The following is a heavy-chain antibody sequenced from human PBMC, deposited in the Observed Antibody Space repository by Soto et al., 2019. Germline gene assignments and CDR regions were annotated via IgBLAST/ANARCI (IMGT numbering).Heavy chain of an antibody. J-gene: IGHJ4*02. CDR3: SYGSSFDS. CDR1: GASLRSGSYY. D-gene: IGHD3-10*01. Sequence: SETLSLTCTVSGASLRSGSYYWSWIRQPPGKGLEWIGYISHSGRTNYDPSLKSRLTMSVDTSQNQFSLQLNSVTAADTAVYYCSYGSSFDSWRPGTLVTVSS. V-gene: IGHV4-61*01. CDR2: ISHSGRT.